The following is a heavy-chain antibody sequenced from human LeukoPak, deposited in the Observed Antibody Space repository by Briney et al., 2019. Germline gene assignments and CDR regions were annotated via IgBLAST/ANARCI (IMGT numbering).Heavy chain of an antibody. D-gene: IGHD5-24*01. J-gene: IGHJ4*02. CDR3: AKGHGTATISSDF. Sequence: PGGSLRLSCAASGFTFSYYNMNWVRQAPGKGLEWVSSITTSSSYIYYADSVKGRFTISRDNAQSTLYLQMNSLRAEDTAVYYCAKGHGTATISSDFWGQGTLVTVSS. CDR1: GFTFSYYN. V-gene: IGHV3-21*01. CDR2: ITTSSSYI.